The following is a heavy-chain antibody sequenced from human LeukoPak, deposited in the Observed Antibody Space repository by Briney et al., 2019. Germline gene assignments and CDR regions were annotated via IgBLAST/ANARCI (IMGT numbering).Heavy chain of an antibody. D-gene: IGHD3-10*01. Sequence: PSETLSLTCTVSGGSISSSSYYWGWIRQPPGKGLEWIGSIYYSGSTNYNPSLKSRVTISVDTSKNQFSLKLSSVTAADTAVYYCARIVPYGSRPGEVWGQGTTVTVSS. J-gene: IGHJ6*02. V-gene: IGHV4-39*07. CDR2: IYYSGST. CDR1: GGSISSSSYY. CDR3: ARIVPYGSRPGEV.